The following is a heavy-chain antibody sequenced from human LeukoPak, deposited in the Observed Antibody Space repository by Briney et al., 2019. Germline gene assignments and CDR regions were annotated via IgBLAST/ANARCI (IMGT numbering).Heavy chain of an antibody. D-gene: IGHD6-19*01. CDR2: ISSSSTI. CDR1: GFTFRTFS. Sequence: PGGPLRPSFAPPGFTFRTFSWNGVPQPPGRGLEWVSYISSSSTIYYADSVKGRFTISRDNAKNSLYLQMNSLRAEDTAVYYCARGPRGWYVDYWGQGTLVTVSS. J-gene: IGHJ4*02. V-gene: IGHV3-48*01. CDR3: ARGPRGWYVDY.